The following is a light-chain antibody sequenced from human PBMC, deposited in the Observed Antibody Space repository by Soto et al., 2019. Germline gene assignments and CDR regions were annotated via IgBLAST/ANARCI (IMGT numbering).Light chain of an antibody. CDR2: AAS. V-gene: IGKV1-27*01. CDR3: QNYGNAPALT. J-gene: IGKJ4*01. Sequence: DIQMTQSPSSLSASVGDRVIITCRASQGVRNYVAWYQQKPGKAPKLLISAASTLQSGVPSRFIGSGSGTDFILTISGLQPEDVATYYCQNYGNAPALTFGGGTKVEIK. CDR1: QGVRNY.